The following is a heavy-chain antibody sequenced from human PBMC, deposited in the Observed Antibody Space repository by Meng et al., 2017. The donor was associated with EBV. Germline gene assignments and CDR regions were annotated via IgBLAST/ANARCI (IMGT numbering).Heavy chain of an antibody. D-gene: IGHD2-21*01. Sequence: QVLLVKSGAEVKNPGASVKVSCKASGYAFTSYILHWVRQAPGQRLEWMGWTNVGVGYTKYSQKFQGRVTISSDTSATTGYMELSSLRSEDTAVYYCVRGPPVGVPGPGDYWGQGTLVTVSS. CDR3: VRGPPVGVPGPGDY. CDR1: GYAFTSYI. J-gene: IGHJ4*02. CDR2: TNVGVGYT. V-gene: IGHV1-3*01.